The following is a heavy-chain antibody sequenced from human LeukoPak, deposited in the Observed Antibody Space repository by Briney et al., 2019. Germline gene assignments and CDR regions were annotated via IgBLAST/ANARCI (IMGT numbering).Heavy chain of an antibody. CDR2: MNPNSGNT. CDR1: GYTFTSYD. CDR3: ARTDYDILTGSPRAFDY. D-gene: IGHD3-9*01. V-gene: IGHV1-8*01. J-gene: IGHJ4*02. Sequence: ASVKVSCKASGYTFTSYDINWVRQATGQGLEWMGWMNPNSGNTGYAQKLQGRVTMTTDTSTSTAYMELRSLRSDDTAVYYCARTDYDILTGSPRAFDYWGQGTLVTVSS.